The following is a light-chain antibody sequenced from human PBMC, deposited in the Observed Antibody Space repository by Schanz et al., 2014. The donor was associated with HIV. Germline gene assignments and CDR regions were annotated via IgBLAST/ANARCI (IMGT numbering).Light chain of an antibody. CDR1: QSVSSSY. J-gene: IGKJ4*01. V-gene: IGKV3-20*01. CDR3: QQYGSSLFS. Sequence: EIVVTQSPGTVSLSPGARAILSCRASQSVSSSYLAWYQQKPGQAPRLLIYGASSRATGIPDRFSGSGSGTDFTLTISRLEPEDFAVYYCQQYGSSLFSFGGGTKVEI. CDR2: GAS.